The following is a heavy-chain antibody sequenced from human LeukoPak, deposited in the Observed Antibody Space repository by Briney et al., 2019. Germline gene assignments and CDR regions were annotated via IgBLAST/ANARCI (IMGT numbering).Heavy chain of an antibody. Sequence: GRSLSLTCAASGFTFRNYVMHWVRQPPGKGLEWVAAMSYDGSNKYYADSVKGRFTNSTDNSNNTLYLQMNMFSAEDAAVYYCATDHPEFDYWGQGTLVTVSS. V-gene: IGHV3-30-3*01. CDR2: MSYDGSNK. CDR3: ATDHPEFDY. J-gene: IGHJ4*02. CDR1: GFTFRNYV.